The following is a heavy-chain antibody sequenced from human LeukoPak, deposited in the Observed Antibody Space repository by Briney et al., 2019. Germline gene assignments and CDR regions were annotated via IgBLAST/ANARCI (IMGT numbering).Heavy chain of an antibody. CDR2: IYYSGST. D-gene: IGHD5-12*01. V-gene: IGHV4-59*11. J-gene: IGHJ3*02. Sequence: PSETLSLTCTVSGGSTSRHYRSWIRQPPGKGLEWIGYIYYSGSTNYNPSLKSRVAISVDTSKNQFSLKLSSVTAADTAVYYCARYQTGRGYSCSIHAFDIWGQGTMVTVSS. CDR3: ARYQTGRGYSCSIHAFDI. CDR1: GGSTSRHY.